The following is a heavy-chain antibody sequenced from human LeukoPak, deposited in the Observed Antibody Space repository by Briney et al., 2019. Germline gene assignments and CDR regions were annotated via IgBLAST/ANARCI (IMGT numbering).Heavy chain of an antibody. CDR3: AKGRSIAVAGTPFDY. D-gene: IGHD6-19*01. CDR1: GFTFSSYG. J-gene: IGHJ4*02. V-gene: IGHV3-33*06. Sequence: GGSLRLSCAASGFTFSSYGMHWVSQAPGKGLEWVAVIWYDGSNKYYADSVKGRFTISRDNSKNTLYLQMNSLRAEDTAVYYCAKGRSIAVAGTPFDYWGQGTLVTASS. CDR2: IWYDGSNK.